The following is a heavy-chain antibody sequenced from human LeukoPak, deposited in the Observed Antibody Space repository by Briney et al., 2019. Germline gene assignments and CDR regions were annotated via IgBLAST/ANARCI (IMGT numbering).Heavy chain of an antibody. CDR1: GYSISSGYY. CDR3: ARVEGSGSDAFDI. J-gene: IGHJ3*02. D-gene: IGHD3-10*01. Sequence: PLETLSLTCTVSGYSISSGYYWGWIRQPPGKGLEWIGSIYHSGSTYYNPSLKSRVTISVDTSKNQFSLKLSSVTAADTAVYYCARVEGSGSDAFDIWGQGTMVTVSS. CDR2: IYHSGST. V-gene: IGHV4-38-2*02.